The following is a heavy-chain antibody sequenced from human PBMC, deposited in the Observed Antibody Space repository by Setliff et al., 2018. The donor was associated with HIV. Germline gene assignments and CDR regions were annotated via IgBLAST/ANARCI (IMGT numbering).Heavy chain of an antibody. CDR3: ARNFGLSPSGKYYYSYGMDI. Sequence: ASVKVSCKASGYTFTGHYLHWVRQAPGQGLEWLGWVNPNSGDAIYAQNLQGRVTMTRDTSINAAYMELRGLRSDDTAVYYCARNFGLSPSGKYYYSYGMDIWGQGTTVTVSS. V-gene: IGHV1-2*02. D-gene: IGHD3-10*01. CDR2: VNPNSGDA. J-gene: IGHJ6*02. CDR1: GYTFTGHY.